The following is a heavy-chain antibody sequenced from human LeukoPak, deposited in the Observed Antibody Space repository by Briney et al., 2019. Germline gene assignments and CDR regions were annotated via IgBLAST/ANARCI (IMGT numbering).Heavy chain of an antibody. D-gene: IGHD6-13*01. Sequence: PGGSLRLSCAASGFTFDVYAMHWVRQAPGKGLEWVSGISWNSGSIGYADSVKGRFTISRDNAKNSLYLQMNSLRAEDTALYYCAKDRYSSSGYFDLWGRGTLVTVSS. CDR3: AKDRYSSSGYFDL. V-gene: IGHV3-9*01. CDR2: ISWNSGSI. CDR1: GFTFDVYA. J-gene: IGHJ2*01.